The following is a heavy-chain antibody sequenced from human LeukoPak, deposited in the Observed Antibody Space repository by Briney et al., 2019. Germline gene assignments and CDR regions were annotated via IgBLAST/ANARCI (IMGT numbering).Heavy chain of an antibody. CDR2: IYNSGST. D-gene: IGHD5-18*01. CDR3: VGGKLGYTYGNYYYMDV. V-gene: IGHV4-61*05. CDR1: GGSISRSSYY. Sequence: KPSETLSLTCSVSGGSISRSSYYWGWIRQPPGKGLEWIGYIYNSGSTNYNPSLKSRVTISVDTSKNEFSLNLSSVTAADTAVYYCVGGKLGYTYGNYYYMDVWGKGTTVTVSS. J-gene: IGHJ6*03.